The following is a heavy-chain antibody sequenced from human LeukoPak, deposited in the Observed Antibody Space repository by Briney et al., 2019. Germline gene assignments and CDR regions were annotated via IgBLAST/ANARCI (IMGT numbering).Heavy chain of an antibody. Sequence: ASVKVSCKASGGTFSSYAISWVRQAPGQGLEWMEGIIPIFGTANYAQKFQGRVTITADESTSTAYMELSSLRSEDTAVYYCARGYIVGVPWGDNWFDPWGQGTLVTVSS. CDR1: GGTFSSYA. CDR3: ARGYIVGVPWGDNWFDP. CDR2: IIPIFGTA. J-gene: IGHJ5*02. V-gene: IGHV1-69*13. D-gene: IGHD1-26*01.